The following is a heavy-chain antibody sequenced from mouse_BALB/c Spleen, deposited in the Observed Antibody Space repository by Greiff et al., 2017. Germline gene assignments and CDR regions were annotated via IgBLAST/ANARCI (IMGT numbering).Heavy chain of an antibody. CDR2: IDPSDSYT. CDR3: ARGGLRRGYWYFDV. J-gene: IGHJ1*01. V-gene: IGHV1-69*02. Sequence: VQPQQPGAELVKPGASVKLSCKASGYTFTSYWMHWVKQRPGQGLEWIGEIDPSDSYTNYNQKFKGKATLTVDTSSSTAYMQFNSLTSEDSAVYYCARGGLRRGYWYFDVWGAGTTVTVSS. CDR1: GYTFTSYW. D-gene: IGHD2-2*01.